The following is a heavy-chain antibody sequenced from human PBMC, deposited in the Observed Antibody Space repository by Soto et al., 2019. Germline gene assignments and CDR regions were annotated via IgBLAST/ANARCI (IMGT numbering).Heavy chain of an antibody. D-gene: IGHD6-13*01. CDR1: GFTFSSYS. Sequence: EVQLVESGGGLVQPGGSLRLSCAASGFTFSSYSMNWVRQAPGKGLEWVSYISSSSSTIDYADSVKGRFTISRDNAKNSLYLQMNSLRAEDTAVYYCASRIAAAGHWGQGTLVTVSS. CDR2: ISSSSSTI. J-gene: IGHJ4*02. CDR3: ASRIAAAGH. V-gene: IGHV3-48*01.